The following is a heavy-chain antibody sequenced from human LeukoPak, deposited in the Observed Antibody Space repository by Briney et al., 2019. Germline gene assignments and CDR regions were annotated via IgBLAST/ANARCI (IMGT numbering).Heavy chain of an antibody. CDR1: GFTFSNYA. V-gene: IGHV3-23*01. CDR3: AKQFDSSGYYSISRFDP. J-gene: IGHJ5*02. Sequence: PGASLRLSCAASGFTFSNYAMSWVRQAPGKGLEWVSTISGSGGSTYYGDSVKGRLTISRDNSKNTLYLQMNSLRAEDTAIYYCAKQFDSSGYYSISRFDPWGQGSLVTASS. D-gene: IGHD3-22*01. CDR2: ISGSGGST.